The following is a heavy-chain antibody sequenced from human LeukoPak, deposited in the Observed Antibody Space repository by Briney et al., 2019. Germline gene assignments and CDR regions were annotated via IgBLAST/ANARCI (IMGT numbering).Heavy chain of an antibody. CDR2: TYYRSKWYN. D-gene: IGHD5-18*01. Sequence: SQTLSLTCAISGDSVSSITAAWNWIRRSPSRGLEWLGRTYYRSKWYNDYAVSVKSRITINPDTSKNQFSLQLNSVTPEDTAVYYCARDRYSYGYTNWFDPWGQGTLVTVSS. J-gene: IGHJ5*02. CDR3: ARDRYSYGYTNWFDP. CDR1: GDSVSSITAA. V-gene: IGHV6-1*01.